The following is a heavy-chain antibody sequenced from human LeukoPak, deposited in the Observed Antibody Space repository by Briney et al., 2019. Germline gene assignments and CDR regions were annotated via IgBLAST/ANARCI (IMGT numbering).Heavy chain of an antibody. D-gene: IGHD2-15*01. Sequence: SETLSLTCTVSGGSISSYYWSWIRQPPGKGLEWIGYTYYSGNTNYNPSLKSRVTISVDTSKNQFSLRLSSVTAADTAVYYCARSYCGGGSCGAFDIWGQGTTVTVSS. CDR1: GGSISSYY. J-gene: IGHJ3*02. CDR2: TYYSGNT. CDR3: ARSYCGGGSCGAFDI. V-gene: IGHV4-59*01.